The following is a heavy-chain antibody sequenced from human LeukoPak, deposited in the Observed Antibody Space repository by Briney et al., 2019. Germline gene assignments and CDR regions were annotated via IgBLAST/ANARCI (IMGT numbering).Heavy chain of an antibody. V-gene: IGHV1-18*01. D-gene: IGHD5-12*01. Sequence: GASVKVSCKASTYTFTRYGISWVRQAPGQGLEWMGWISGYNGNTNYAQTFLGRVSMTADTATSTAYMELRSLTSDDTAMYYCARSGRGTYYYFDLWGQGTLVTVSS. CDR2: ISGYNGNT. J-gene: IGHJ4*02. CDR3: ARSGRGTYYYFDL. CDR1: TYTFTRYG.